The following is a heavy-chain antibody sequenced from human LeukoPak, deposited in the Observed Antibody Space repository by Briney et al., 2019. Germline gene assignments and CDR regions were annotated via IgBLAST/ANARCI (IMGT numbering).Heavy chain of an antibody. CDR3: AREKEEITSSSWFYYYYYYYMDV. D-gene: IGHD6-13*01. CDR2: INPSGGST. CDR1: GYTFTSYY. V-gene: IGHV1-46*01. Sequence: ASVKISCKASGYTFTSYYMHWVRLAPGEGLEWMGVINPSGGSTSYAQKFQGRVTMTRDTSTSTVYMELSSLRSEDTAVYYCAREKEEITSSSWFYYYYYYYMDVWGKGTTVTISS. J-gene: IGHJ6*03.